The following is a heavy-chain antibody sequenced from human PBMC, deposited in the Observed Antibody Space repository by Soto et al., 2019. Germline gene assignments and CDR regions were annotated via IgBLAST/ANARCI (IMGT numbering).Heavy chain of an antibody. D-gene: IGHD2-15*01. CDR2: ISYDGSNK. Sequence: QVQLVESGGGVVQPGRSLRLSCAASGFTFSSYGMHWVRQAPGKGLEWVAVISYDGSNKYYADSVKGRFTISRDNSKNTLYLQMNSLRAEDTAVYYCAKERGGRGSMMFDYWGKVTLVTVSS. CDR3: AKERGGRGSMMFDY. V-gene: IGHV3-30*18. J-gene: IGHJ4*02. CDR1: GFTFSSYG.